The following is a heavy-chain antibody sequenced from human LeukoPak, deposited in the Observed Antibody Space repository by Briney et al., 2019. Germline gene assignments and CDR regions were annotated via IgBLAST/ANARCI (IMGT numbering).Heavy chain of an antibody. Sequence: SGGPLRLSCAASGFTFSSYSMNWVRQAPGKGLEWVGHIKGKNFGETTDYAASVKGRFTISKDDSKKTLFLQMNSLKTEDTAMYYCAIDDYYDKSGPSGADYFDYWGQGTQVTVSS. J-gene: IGHJ4*02. D-gene: IGHD3-22*01. CDR1: GFTFSSYS. V-gene: IGHV3-15*01. CDR3: AIDDYYDKSGPSGADYFDY. CDR2: IKGKNFGETT.